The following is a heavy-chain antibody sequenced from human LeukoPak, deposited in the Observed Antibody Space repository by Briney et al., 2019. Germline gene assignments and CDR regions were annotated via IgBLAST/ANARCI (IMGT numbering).Heavy chain of an antibody. J-gene: IGHJ4*02. Sequence: ASVTVSCTASGYTFTSYGISWVRQAPGQGLEWMGWISAYNGNTNYAQKLQGRVTMTTDTSTSTAYMELRSLRSDDTAVYYCARDQYLNYYDSSGYADYWGQGTLVTVSS. CDR1: GYTFTSYG. V-gene: IGHV1-18*01. D-gene: IGHD3-22*01. CDR2: ISAYNGNT. CDR3: ARDQYLNYYDSSGYADY.